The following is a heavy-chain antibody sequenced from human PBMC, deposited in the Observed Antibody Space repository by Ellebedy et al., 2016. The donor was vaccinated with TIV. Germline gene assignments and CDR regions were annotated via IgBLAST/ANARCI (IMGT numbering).Heavy chain of an antibody. CDR2: IHHSGGT. Sequence: MPSETLSLTFTVSGASIRSYYWSWIRQSPETGLEWIGYIHHSGGTNYNASLKGRVTITVDTSKNQFSLKLTSVTAADTAVYYCARGYVDSSGYSNPFDNWGQGTLVTVSS. J-gene: IGHJ4*02. V-gene: IGHV4-59*01. CDR3: ARGYVDSSGYSNPFDN. D-gene: IGHD3-22*01. CDR1: GASIRSYY.